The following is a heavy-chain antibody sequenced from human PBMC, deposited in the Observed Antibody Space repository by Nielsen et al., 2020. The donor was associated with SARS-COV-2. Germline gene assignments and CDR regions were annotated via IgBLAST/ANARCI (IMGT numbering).Heavy chain of an antibody. CDR3: AYVGWYARNGGYNWFDP. D-gene: IGHD6-19*01. J-gene: IGHJ5*02. Sequence: GGSLRLSCKASGGTFSSYAISWVRQAPGQGLEWMGGIIPIFGTANYAQKFQGRVTITADESTSTAYMELSSLRSEDTAVYYCAYVGWYARNGGYNWFDPWGQGTLVTVSS. CDR2: IIPIFGTA. V-gene: IGHV1-69*01. CDR1: GGTFSSYA.